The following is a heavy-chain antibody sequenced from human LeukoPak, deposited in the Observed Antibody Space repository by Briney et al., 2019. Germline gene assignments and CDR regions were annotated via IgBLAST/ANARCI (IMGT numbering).Heavy chain of an antibody. CDR2: ISSSSSYI. CDR3: ARAQQRNWNSAMDY. D-gene: IGHD1-7*01. Sequence: GGSLRLSCAASGFTFSSYAMSWVRQAPGKGLEWVSSISSSSSYIYYADSVKGRFTISRDNAKNSLYLQMNSLRAEDTAVYYCARAQQRNWNSAMDYWGQGTLVTVSS. V-gene: IGHV3-21*01. CDR1: GFTFSSYA. J-gene: IGHJ4*02.